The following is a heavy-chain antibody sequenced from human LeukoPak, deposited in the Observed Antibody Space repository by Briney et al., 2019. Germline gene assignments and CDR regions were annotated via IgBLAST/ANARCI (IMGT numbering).Heavy chain of an antibody. J-gene: IGHJ5*02. D-gene: IGHD3-22*01. CDR2: INPNSGGT. Sequence: ASVKVSCKASGYTFTGYYMHWVRQAPGQGLEWMGWINPNSGGTNYAQKFQGRVTMTRDTSISTAYMELSRLRSDDTAVYYCARDRQHYYDSSGYQYNWFDPWGQGTLVTVSS. V-gene: IGHV1-2*02. CDR1: GYTFTGYY. CDR3: ARDRQHYYDSSGYQYNWFDP.